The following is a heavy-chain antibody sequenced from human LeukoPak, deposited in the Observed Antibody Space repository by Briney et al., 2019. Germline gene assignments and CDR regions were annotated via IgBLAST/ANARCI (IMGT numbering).Heavy chain of an antibody. CDR2: IIPIFGIA. J-gene: IGHJ6*02. CDR1: GGTFSSYA. V-gene: IGHV1-69*04. D-gene: IGHD3-10*01. Sequence: ASVKVSFKASGGTFSSYAISLVRQAPGQGLEWMGRIIPIFGIANYAQKFQGRVTITADKSTSTDYMELSSLRSADTAVYYCARDLLSGGSGSYKTYYYYYYGMDVWGQGTTVTVSS. CDR3: ARDLLSGGSGSYKTYYYYYYGMDV.